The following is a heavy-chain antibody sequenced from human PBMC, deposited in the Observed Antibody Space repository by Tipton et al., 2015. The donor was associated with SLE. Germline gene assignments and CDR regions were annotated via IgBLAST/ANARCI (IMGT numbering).Heavy chain of an antibody. V-gene: IGHV4-4*02. D-gene: IGHD3-22*01. J-gene: IGHJ4*02. CDR3: ARGLIYYDSSGQGYYFDY. Sequence: TLSLTCAVSGGSISSSNWWSWVRQPPGKGLEWIGEIYHSGSTNYNPSLKSRVTISVDKSKNQFSLKLSSVTAADTAVYYCARGLIYYDSSGQGYYFDYWGQGTLVTVSS. CDR2: IYHSGST. CDR1: GGSISSSNW.